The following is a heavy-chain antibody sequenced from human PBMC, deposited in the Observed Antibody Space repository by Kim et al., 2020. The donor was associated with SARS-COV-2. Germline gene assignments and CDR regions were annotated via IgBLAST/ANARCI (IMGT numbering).Heavy chain of an antibody. CDR3: ARTDYYDSSGPFDY. Sequence: SETLSLTCTVSGGSISSSSYYWGWIRQPPGKGLEWIGSIYYSGSTYYNPSLKSRVTISVDTSKNQFSLKLSSVTAADTAVYYCARTDYYDSSGPFDYWGHGTLLSLSS. D-gene: IGHD3-22*01. V-gene: IGHV4-39*01. CDR2: IYYSGST. CDR1: GGSISSSSYY. J-gene: IGHJ4*01.